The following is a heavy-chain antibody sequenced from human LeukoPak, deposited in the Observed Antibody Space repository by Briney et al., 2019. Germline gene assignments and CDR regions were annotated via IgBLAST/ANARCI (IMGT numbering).Heavy chain of an antibody. CDR1: VYSISSGYH. Sequence: SETLSLTCAVSVYSISSGYHWGWIRQPPGKGLGWIGSIYHSGSTYYSPSLKGRVTISVDTSKNQFSLKLSSVTAADTAVYYCARDPRGGNNWFDPWGQGTLVTVSS. CDR3: ARDPRGGNNWFDP. D-gene: IGHD3-16*01. CDR2: IYHSGST. J-gene: IGHJ5*02. V-gene: IGHV4-38-2*02.